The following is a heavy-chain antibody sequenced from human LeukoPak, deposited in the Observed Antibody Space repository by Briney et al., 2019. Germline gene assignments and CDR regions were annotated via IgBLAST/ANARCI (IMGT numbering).Heavy chain of an antibody. CDR2: IIPIFGTA. CDR1: GGTFSSYA. Sequence: SVKVSCKASGGTFSSYAISWVRQAPGQGLEWMGGIIPIFGTANYAQKFQGRVTITTDESTSTAYMELSSLRSEDTAVYYCARYVYYDSRGYWSAFDIWGQGTMVTVSS. V-gene: IGHV1-69*05. CDR3: ARYVYYDSRGYWSAFDI. J-gene: IGHJ3*02. D-gene: IGHD3-22*01.